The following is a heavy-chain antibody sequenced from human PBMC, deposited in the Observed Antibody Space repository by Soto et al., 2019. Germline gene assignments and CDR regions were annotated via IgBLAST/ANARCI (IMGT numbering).Heavy chain of an antibody. V-gene: IGHV3-30*18. J-gene: IGHJ6*03. CDR1: GFTFSSYG. CDR3: AKPPGDYYYYYYMDV. Sequence: VGSLRLSCAASGFTFSSYGMHWVRQAPGKGLEWVAVISYDGSNKYYADSVKGRFTISRDNSKNTLYLQMNSLRAEDTAVYYCAKPPGDYYYYYYMDVWGKGTTVTVSS. CDR2: ISYDGSNK.